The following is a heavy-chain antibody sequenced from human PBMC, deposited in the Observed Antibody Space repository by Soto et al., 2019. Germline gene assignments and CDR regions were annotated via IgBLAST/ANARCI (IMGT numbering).Heavy chain of an antibody. J-gene: IGHJ5*02. Sequence: QVQLVQSGAEVKKPGASVKVSCKASGYTFTSYGISWVRQAPGQGLEWMGRISAYNGNTNYAQKLQGRLTVTTDPSTSTAYMERRSLRSDDTAVYYCARVVGALGHWFDPWGQGTLVTVSS. CDR1: GYTFTSYG. D-gene: IGHD1-26*01. CDR2: ISAYNGNT. V-gene: IGHV1-18*01. CDR3: ARVVGALGHWFDP.